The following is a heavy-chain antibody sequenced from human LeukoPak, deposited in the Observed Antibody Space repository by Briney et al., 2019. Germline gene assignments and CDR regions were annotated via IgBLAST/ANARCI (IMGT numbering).Heavy chain of an antibody. CDR3: ARKAPKKGWFDP. Sequence: SETLALSCTVSGGSNNSYYWSLIRQLPRKGLEWIGYTHPSGNTNYSPSLKSRVTISIDTSRNQFSLKLSSVTAADTAVYYCARKAPKKGWFDPWGQGTLVTVSS. CDR1: GGSNNSYY. J-gene: IGHJ5*02. CDR2: THPSGNT. V-gene: IGHV4-4*09.